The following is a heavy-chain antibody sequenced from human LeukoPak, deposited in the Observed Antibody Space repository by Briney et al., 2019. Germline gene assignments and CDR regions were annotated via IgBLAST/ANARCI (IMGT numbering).Heavy chain of an antibody. V-gene: IGHV4-59*12. CDR2: IYYSGST. J-gene: IGHJ6*02. Sequence: PSETLPLACTVSGGSISSYYWSWIRQPPGKGLEWIGYIYYSGSTNYNPSLKSRVTISVDTSKNQFSLKLSSVTAADTAVYYCARELRFLEWLDMYYYYGMDVWGQGTTVTVSS. CDR3: ARELRFLEWLDMYYYYGMDV. CDR1: GGSISSYY. D-gene: IGHD3-3*01.